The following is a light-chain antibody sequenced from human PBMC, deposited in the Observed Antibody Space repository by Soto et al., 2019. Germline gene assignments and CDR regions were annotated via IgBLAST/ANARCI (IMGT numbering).Light chain of an antibody. Sequence: DIQMTQSPSSLSASVGDRVTITCRASQGIGNDLGWYQHKPGKAPKRLIYRASTLDSGVPSRFSGGGFGTEFTLTISSLQPDDFATYYCLHHYNYPLTLGGGTKVEI. J-gene: IGKJ4*01. V-gene: IGKV1-17*01. CDR2: RAS. CDR3: LHHYNYPLT. CDR1: QGIGND.